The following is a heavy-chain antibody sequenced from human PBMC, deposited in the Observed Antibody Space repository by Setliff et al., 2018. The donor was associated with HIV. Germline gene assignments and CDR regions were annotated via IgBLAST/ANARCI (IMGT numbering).Heavy chain of an antibody. CDR3: ARDIYYGEGAYFDS. CDR2: ISSSGTSM. CDR1: GFSLSNYE. D-gene: IGHD4-17*01. V-gene: IGHV3-48*03. J-gene: IGHJ4*02. Sequence: PGGSLRLSCVVYGFSLSNYEMNWVRQAPGKGLECISYISSSGTSMYVDSVKGRFTISRDNTKNSLYLQMNSLRVEDTAVYYCARDIYYGEGAYFDSWGQGTLVTVSS.